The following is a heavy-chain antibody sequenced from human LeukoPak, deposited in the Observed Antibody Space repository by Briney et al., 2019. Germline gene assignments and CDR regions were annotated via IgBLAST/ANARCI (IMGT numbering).Heavy chain of an antibody. D-gene: IGHD7-27*01. CDR3: ARGPPNWGYDY. V-gene: IGHV1-8*01. CDR1: GYTFTSYD. J-gene: IGHJ4*02. CDR2: MSPNSGDT. Sequence: ASVKVSCKASGYTFTSYDFNWVRQATGQRPEWMGWMSPNSGDTGYAQKFQDRVTMTRSTSISTAYMELSSLRSDDTAVYYCARGPPNWGYDYWGPGTLVTVSS.